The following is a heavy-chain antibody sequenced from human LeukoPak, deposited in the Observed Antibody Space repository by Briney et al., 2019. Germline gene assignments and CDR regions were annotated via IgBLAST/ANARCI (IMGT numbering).Heavy chain of an antibody. D-gene: IGHD1-1*01. CDR1: GGSFSGYY. Sequence: SETLSLTCAVYGGSFSGYYWSWIRQPPGKGLEWIGEINHSGSTNYNPSLKSRVTISVDTSKNQFSLKLSSVTAADTAVYYCARVVTGTTRPVFDYWGQGTLVTVSS. V-gene: IGHV4-34*01. CDR2: INHSGST. J-gene: IGHJ4*02. CDR3: ARVVTGTTRPVFDY.